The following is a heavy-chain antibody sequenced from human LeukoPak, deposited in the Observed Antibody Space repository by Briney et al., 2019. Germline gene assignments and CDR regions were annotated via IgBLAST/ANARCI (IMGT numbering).Heavy chain of an antibody. CDR1: GDSVSSNSAA. V-gene: IGHV6-1*01. CDR3: ARGYCSSTSCYETNFDY. J-gene: IGHJ4*02. D-gene: IGHD2-2*01. CDR2: TYYRSKWYN. Sequence: SQTLSLTCAISGDSVSSNSAARNWIRQSPSRGLEWLGRTYYRSKWYNDYAVSVKSRITINPDTSKNQFSLQLNSVTPEDTAVYYCARGYCSSTSCYETNFDYWGQGTLVTVSS.